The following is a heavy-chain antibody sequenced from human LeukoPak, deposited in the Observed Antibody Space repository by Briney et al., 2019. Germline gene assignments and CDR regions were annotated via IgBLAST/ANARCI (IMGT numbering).Heavy chain of an antibody. CDR3: AAYDSSGSRSDAFDI. CDR1: GGSISSGSYY. D-gene: IGHD3-22*01. V-gene: IGHV4-61*02. Sequence: SETLSLTCTVSGGSISSGSYYCSWIPQPAGKGLEWLGRSYTSESTNYTPSLKSRVTISVDTYKNQFSLRLSSVTAADTAVYYCAAYDSSGSRSDAFDIWGQGTMVTVSS. CDR2: SYTSEST. J-gene: IGHJ3*02.